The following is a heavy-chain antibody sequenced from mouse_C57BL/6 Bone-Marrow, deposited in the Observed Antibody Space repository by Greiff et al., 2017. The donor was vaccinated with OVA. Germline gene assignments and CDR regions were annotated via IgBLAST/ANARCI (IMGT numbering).Heavy chain of an antibody. Sequence: QVQLQQPGPELVKPGASVSLSCKASGYTFTSYCMHWVHQRPGQGLEWIGMIYPNSGSTNYTAKFTSKATLTVDKSTSTAYMQLSSLTSEDSAVYYCAIPYYGYFDYWGKGTTLTVSS. V-gene: IGHV1-64*01. CDR1: GYTFTSYC. CDR2: IYPNSGST. D-gene: IGHD1-2*01. J-gene: IGHJ2*01. CDR3: AIPYYGYFDY.